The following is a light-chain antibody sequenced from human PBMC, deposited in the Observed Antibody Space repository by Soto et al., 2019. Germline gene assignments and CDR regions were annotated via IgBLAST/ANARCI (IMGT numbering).Light chain of an antibody. J-gene: IGKJ1*01. CDR1: QSLLYTPNNYNY. CDR3: QQYYSAPGT. V-gene: IGKV4-1*01. CDR2: WAS. Sequence: DVVMTQFPDSLAVSLGERATLSCKSGQSLLYTPNNYNYLAWYQQKAGQPPKLLIYWASTRESVVPDRFSGSGSGTDFNLTISNLQAEDVAVYFCQQYYSAPGTFGQGTRVEIK.